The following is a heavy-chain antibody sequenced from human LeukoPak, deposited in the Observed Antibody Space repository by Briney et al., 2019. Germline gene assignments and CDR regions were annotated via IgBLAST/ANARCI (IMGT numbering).Heavy chain of an antibody. V-gene: IGHV3-30-3*01. CDR1: GFTFSSYA. CDR2: ISYDGSNK. Sequence: GGSLRLSCAACGFTFSSYAMHWVRQAPGKGLEWVAVISYDGSNKYYADSVKGRFTISRDNSKNTLYLQMNSLRAEDTAVYYCARDSGAHYDILTGYHTSDGFDYWGQGTLVTVSS. CDR3: ARDSGAHYDILTGYHTSDGFDY. D-gene: IGHD3-9*01. J-gene: IGHJ4*02.